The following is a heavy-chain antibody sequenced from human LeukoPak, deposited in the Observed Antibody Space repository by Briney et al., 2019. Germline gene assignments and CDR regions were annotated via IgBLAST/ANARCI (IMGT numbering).Heavy chain of an antibody. CDR2: ISYGNT. V-gene: IGHV4-59*01. CDR3: ARDKAHSYGRYFDP. CDR1: GGSISTYY. J-gene: IGHJ5*02. D-gene: IGHD5-18*01. Sequence: SETLSLTCTVSGGSISTYYWNWIRQTPGKGLEWIGHISYGNTDYNPSLKSRVTISVDTSKNQFSLKLTSVTAADTAVYYCARDKAHSYGRYFDPWGQGALVAVSS.